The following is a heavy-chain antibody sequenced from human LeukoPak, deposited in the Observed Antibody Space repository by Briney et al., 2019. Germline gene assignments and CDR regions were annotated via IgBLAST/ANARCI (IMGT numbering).Heavy chain of an antibody. CDR3: ARDRIGKYYTDY. CDR2: ISDNGLRT. Sequence: GGSLRLSCAASGLTFSNFGLNWVRQAPGKGLEWVAFISDNGLRTYYLESVKGLFTISRDDSKNTLYLQMNSLRVEDTAVYYCARDRIGKYYTDYWGQGTLVTVSS. D-gene: IGHD1-26*01. CDR1: GLTFSNFG. V-gene: IGHV3-33*08. J-gene: IGHJ4*02.